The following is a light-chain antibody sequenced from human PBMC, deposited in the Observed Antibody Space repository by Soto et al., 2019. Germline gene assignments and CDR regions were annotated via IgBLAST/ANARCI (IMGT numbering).Light chain of an antibody. CDR2: DNT. CDR1: SSNIGNNY. V-gene: IGLV1-51*01. CDR3: GTWDDSLSAV. J-gene: IGLJ2*01. Sequence: QSVLTQPPSVSAAPGQRVTISCSGSSSNIGNNYVSWYQQLPGTAPKLLIYDNTKRPSGIPDRFSGSKSGTSATLGITGLQTGDEADYHCGTWDDSLSAVFGGGTKVTVL.